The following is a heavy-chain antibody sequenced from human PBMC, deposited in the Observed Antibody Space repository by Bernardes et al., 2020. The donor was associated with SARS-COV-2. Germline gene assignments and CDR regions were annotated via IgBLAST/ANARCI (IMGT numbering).Heavy chain of an antibody. CDR1: GFTFSNYY. J-gene: IGHJ4*02. CDR2: ISGGGTDT. D-gene: IGHD6-25*01. CDR3: AREDRGKAAGGN. V-gene: IGHV3-11*06. Sequence: GGSLRLSCAASGFTFSNYYMSWIRQAPGKGLEWVSYISGGGTDTKYVDSVKGRFTISRDNDKSSLYLQMNSLRAEDTAGYYCAREDRGKAAGGNWGQGTLVTVSS.